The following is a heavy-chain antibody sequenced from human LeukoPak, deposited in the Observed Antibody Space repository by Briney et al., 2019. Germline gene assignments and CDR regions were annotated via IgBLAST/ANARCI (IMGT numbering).Heavy chain of an antibody. Sequence: GESLKISCKGSGYSFTSYWIGWVRQMPGKGLEWMGIIYPGDSDTRYSPSFQGQVTISADKSISTAYLQWSSLKASDTAMYYCARQAPRYYGSGSYSSFDYWGQGTLVTVSS. J-gene: IGHJ4*02. V-gene: IGHV5-51*01. CDR3: ARQAPRYYGSGSYSSFDY. CDR1: GYSFTSYW. D-gene: IGHD3-10*01. CDR2: IYPGDSDT.